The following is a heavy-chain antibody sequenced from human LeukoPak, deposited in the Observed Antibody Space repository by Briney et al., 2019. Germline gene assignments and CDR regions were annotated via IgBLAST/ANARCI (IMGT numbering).Heavy chain of an antibody. CDR3: AREGYYYDSSGGYFDY. CDR2: INPNSGGT. D-gene: IGHD3-22*01. J-gene: IGHJ4*02. Sequence: ASVKVSCKASGYSFTSYYMHWVRQAPGQGLEWMGWINPNSGGTNYAQKFQGRVTMTRDTSISTAYMELSRPRSDDTAVYYCAREGYYYDSSGGYFDYWGQGTLVTVSS. V-gene: IGHV1-2*02. CDR1: GYSFTSYY.